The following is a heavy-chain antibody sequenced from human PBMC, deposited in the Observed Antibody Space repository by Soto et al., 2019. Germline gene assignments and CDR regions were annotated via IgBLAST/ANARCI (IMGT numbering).Heavy chain of an antibody. CDR3: ARDRNTANYYYGMDV. CDR2: IYYSGST. V-gene: IGHV4-59*01. Sequence: SETLSLTCTVSGGSISSYYWSWIRQPPGKGLEWIGYIYYSGSTNYNPSLKSRVTISVDTSKNQFSLKLSSVTAADTAVYYCARDRNTANYYYGMDVWGQGTTVTVSS. J-gene: IGHJ6*02. CDR1: GGSISSYY. D-gene: IGHD4-17*01.